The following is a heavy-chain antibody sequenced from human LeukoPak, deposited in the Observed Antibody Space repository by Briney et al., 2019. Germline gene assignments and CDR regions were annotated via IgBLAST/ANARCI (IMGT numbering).Heavy chain of an antibody. Sequence: GESLKISCKGSGYSFTNNWIGWVRQMPGKGLEWMGITYPGDSNTRYSPSFQGQVTISADKSISSAYLQWSSLKASDTAMYYCVRSPACSSGTCYPNWFDPWSQGTLVTVSS. D-gene: IGHD2-15*01. V-gene: IGHV5-51*01. J-gene: IGHJ5*02. CDR1: GYSFTNNW. CDR2: TYPGDSNT. CDR3: VRSPACSSGTCYPNWFDP.